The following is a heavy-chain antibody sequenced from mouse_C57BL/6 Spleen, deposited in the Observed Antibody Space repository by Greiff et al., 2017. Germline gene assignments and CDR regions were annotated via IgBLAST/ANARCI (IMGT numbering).Heavy chain of an antibody. CDR3: ARDRVPYYFDY. CDR1: GFTFSSYA. J-gene: IGHJ2*01. CDR2: ISAGGSYT. Sequence: EVQLVESGGGLVKPGGSLKLSCAASGFTFSSYAMSWVRQTPEKRLEWVATISAGGSYTYYPDNVKGRFTISRDNAKNNLYLQMSHLKSEDTAMYYCARDRVPYYFDYWGQGTTLKVSS. V-gene: IGHV5-4*01.